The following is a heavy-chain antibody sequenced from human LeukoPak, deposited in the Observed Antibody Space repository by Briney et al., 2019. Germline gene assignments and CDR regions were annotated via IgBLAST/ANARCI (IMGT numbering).Heavy chain of an antibody. CDR1: GFTFSSYG. Sequence: GGSLRLSCAASGFTFSSYGMHWVRQAPGKGLEWVAFIRYDGSNKYYADSVKGRFTISRDNSKNTLYLQMNSLRAEGTAVYYCAKTWAYYYDSSGYRPIVYWGQGTLVTVSS. CDR3: AKTWAYYYDSSGYRPIVY. V-gene: IGHV3-30*02. CDR2: IRYDGSNK. D-gene: IGHD3-22*01. J-gene: IGHJ4*02.